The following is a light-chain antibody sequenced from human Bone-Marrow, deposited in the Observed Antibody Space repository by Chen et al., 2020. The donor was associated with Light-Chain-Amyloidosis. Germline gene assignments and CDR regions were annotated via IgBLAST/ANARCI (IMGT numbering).Light chain of an antibody. Sequence: SYVLTQPSSVSVAPGQTATIACGGNNIGSTSVHWYQQTPGQAPLLVVYDDSDRPSWIPERLAGSNSVNTATLTISRVEAGDEADYYCQVWDRSSDRSVFGGGTKLTVL. CDR2: DDS. CDR1: NIGSTS. V-gene: IGLV3-21*02. CDR3: QVWDRSSDRSV. J-gene: IGLJ3*02.